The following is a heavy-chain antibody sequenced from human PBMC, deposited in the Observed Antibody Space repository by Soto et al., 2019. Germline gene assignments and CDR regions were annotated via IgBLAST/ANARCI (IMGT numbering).Heavy chain of an antibody. D-gene: IGHD5-12*01. CDR2: IIRIFHTT. Sequence: SVKVSCKASGGTFSSYAFSWVRQAPGQGLEWMGGIIRIFHTTTYAQKFQGRVTITADESTSTAYMELSSLRSDDTAVYYCVHRRDGYNSAFFDYWGQGTLVTVSS. CDR3: VHRRDGYNSAFFDY. V-gene: IGHV1-69*13. CDR1: GGTFSSYA. J-gene: IGHJ4*02.